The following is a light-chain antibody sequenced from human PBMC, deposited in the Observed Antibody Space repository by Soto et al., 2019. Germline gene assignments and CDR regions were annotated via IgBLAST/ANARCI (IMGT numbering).Light chain of an antibody. J-gene: IGKJ5*01. CDR3: QHYGGSPPIT. V-gene: IGKV3-20*01. CDR1: QSVSGTY. CDR2: GAS. Sequence: EIVLTQSPGTLSLSPGERATLSCRASQSVSGTYLVWYQQKPGPAPRLLIFGASSRATGIPDRFSGSGSGTDFTLTISRLEPEDFAVYYCQHYGGSPPITFGQGTRLEIK.